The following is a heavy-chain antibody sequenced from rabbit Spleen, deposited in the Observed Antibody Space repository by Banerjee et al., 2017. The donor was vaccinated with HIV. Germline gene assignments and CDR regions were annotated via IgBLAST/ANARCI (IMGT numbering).Heavy chain of an antibody. Sequence: QQLVESGGGLVKPGASLTLTCKASGFSFSSGYYVSWVRQAPGKGLEWIGCIGTGSGTTYYASWAKGRFTISKTSSTTVTLQMTGLTAADTATYFCASAYSDIYFNLWGPGTLVTVS. CDR2: IGTGSGTT. V-gene: IGHV1S40*01. CDR3: ASAYSDIYFNL. CDR1: GFSFSSGYY. D-gene: IGHD6-1*01. J-gene: IGHJ4*01.